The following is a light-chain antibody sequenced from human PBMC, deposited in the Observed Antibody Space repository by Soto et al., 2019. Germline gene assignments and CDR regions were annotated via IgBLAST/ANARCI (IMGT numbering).Light chain of an antibody. CDR3: QQYGT. Sequence: DIQMTQSPSTLSASVGDRVTITCRASQSISSWLAWYQQKPGKAPKLLIYKASSLESGVPSRFSGSGSGTEFTLTISSLQPDDFATYYCQQYGTFGQGTKVDIK. CDR2: KAS. J-gene: IGKJ1*01. V-gene: IGKV1-5*03. CDR1: QSISSW.